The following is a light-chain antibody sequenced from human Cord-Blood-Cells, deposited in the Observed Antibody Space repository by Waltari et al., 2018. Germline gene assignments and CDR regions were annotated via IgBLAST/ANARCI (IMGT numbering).Light chain of an antibody. CDR1: SSDVGSYKL. CDR3: CSYAGSSTLV. V-gene: IGLV2-23*02. CDR2: EVN. Sequence: QYALTQPASVSGSPGQSITISCTGTSSDVGSYKLVPWYQQHPGKAPKLRIYEVNQRPSGVSNRFAGSKSGNTASLTISGLQAEDEADYYCCSYAGSSTLVFGGGTKLTVL. J-gene: IGLJ2*01.